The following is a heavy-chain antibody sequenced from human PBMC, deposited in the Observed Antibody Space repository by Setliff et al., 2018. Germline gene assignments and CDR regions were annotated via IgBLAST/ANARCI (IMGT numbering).Heavy chain of an antibody. V-gene: IGHV1-18*01. CDR1: GYTFTNYG. CDR2: IITNTGKT. D-gene: IGHD1-26*01. CDR3: VRSGKFGMRFWFDQ. Sequence: GASVKVSCKASGYTFTNYGFTWVRQAPGQGLEWMGMIITNTGKTSYPKKFQGRVTMTTDTYTGTGYMELRSLTSDDTAVYYCVRSGKFGMRFWFDQWGLGTLVTVSS. J-gene: IGHJ5*02.